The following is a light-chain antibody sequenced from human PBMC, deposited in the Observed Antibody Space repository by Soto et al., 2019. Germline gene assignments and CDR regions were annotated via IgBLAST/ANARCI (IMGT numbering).Light chain of an antibody. J-gene: IGLJ2*01. CDR2: DVS. Sequence: QSVLTQPASVSGSPGQSITISCTGTSSDVGAYNYVSWYQQNPGKAPKLMIYDVSNRPSGVSNRFSGSKSGNTASLTISGLQAEDEADYFCSSYTSTSAVVVFGGGTKLTVL. V-gene: IGLV2-14*01. CDR1: SSDVGAYNY. CDR3: SSYTSTSAVVV.